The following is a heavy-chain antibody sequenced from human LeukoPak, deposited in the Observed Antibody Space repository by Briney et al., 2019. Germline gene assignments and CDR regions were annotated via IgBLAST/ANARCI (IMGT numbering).Heavy chain of an antibody. J-gene: IGHJ4*02. CDR1: GFTFSSYN. CDR3: ARPGSSGYRPFDY. Sequence: PGGSLRLSCAASGFTFSSYNMNWVRQAPGKGLEWVSSISSSSSYIYYADSVKGRFTISRDNAKNSLYLQMNSLRAEDTAVYYCARPGSSGYRPFDYWGQGTLVTVSS. V-gene: IGHV3-21*01. D-gene: IGHD3-22*01. CDR2: ISSSSSYI.